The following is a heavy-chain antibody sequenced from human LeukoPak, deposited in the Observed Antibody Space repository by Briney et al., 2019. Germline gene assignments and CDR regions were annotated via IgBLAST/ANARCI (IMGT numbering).Heavy chain of an antibody. J-gene: IGHJ4*02. CDR1: GFTFSSYA. D-gene: IGHD5-24*01. V-gene: IGHV4-38-2*01. CDR2: IYYSGST. CDR3: ARTIGYNFLTFDY. Sequence: GSLRLSCAASGFTFSSYAMGWIRQPPGKGLEWIGSIYYSGSTYYNPSLESRVTISVDTSKNQFSLKLSSVTAADTAVYYCARTIGYNFLTFDYWGQGTLVTVSS.